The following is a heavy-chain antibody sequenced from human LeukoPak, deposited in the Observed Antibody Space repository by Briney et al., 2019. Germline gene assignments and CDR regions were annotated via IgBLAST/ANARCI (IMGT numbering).Heavy chain of an antibody. D-gene: IGHD5-24*01. Sequence: GGSLRLSCAASGFTISTYAMTWVRQAPGKGLEWVSSITSSGATTYYADSVEGRFTISRDISKNTLYLQMNSLTAEDSAVYYCAKEFIAGDGHVDCDSWGQGTLVTVSS. J-gene: IGHJ4*02. V-gene: IGHV3-23*01. CDR2: ITSSGATT. CDR3: AKEFIAGDGHVDCDS. CDR1: GFTISTYA.